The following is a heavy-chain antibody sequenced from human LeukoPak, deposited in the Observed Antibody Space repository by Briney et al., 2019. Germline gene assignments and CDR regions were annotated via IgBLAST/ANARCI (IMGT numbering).Heavy chain of an antibody. Sequence: PGRSLRLSCAASGFTFSSYNMNWVRQAPGKGLEWVSSISSTSRSYIYYADSVKGRFTISRDNSKNTLFLQMNSLRAEDTAVYYCAKADIVVVVAANWGQGTLVTVSS. J-gene: IGHJ4*02. V-gene: IGHV3-21*01. CDR3: AKADIVVVVAAN. CDR1: GFTFSSYN. D-gene: IGHD2-15*01. CDR2: ISSTSRSYI.